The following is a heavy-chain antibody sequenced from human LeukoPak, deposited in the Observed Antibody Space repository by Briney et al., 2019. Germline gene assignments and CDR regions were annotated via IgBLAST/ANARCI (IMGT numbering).Heavy chain of an antibody. Sequence: SETLSLTCTVSGGSISSYYWSWIRQPAGKGLEWIGRIYTSGSTNYNPSLKSRVTMSVDTSKNQFSLKLSSVTAADTAVYYCAREGKPTLGYCSSTSCSAGGFDYWGQGTLVTVSS. J-gene: IGHJ4*02. D-gene: IGHD2-2*01. CDR1: GGSISSYY. CDR2: IYTSGST. CDR3: AREGKPTLGYCSSTSCSAGGFDY. V-gene: IGHV4-4*07.